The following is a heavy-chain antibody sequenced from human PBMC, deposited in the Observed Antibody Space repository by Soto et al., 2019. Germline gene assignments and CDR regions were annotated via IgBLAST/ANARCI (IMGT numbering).Heavy chain of an antibody. V-gene: IGHV1-69*06. CDR2: IIPIFGTA. J-gene: IGHJ3*02. Sequence: SSQGSCGTISRNSLSSGRQGPGQGLEWMGGIIPIFGTANYAQKFQGRVTITADKSTSTAYMELSSLRSEDTAVYYCASGTYYYDSSAFDIWGQGTMVTVSS. CDR1: CGTISRNS. D-gene: IGHD3-22*01. CDR3: ASGTYYYDSSAFDI.